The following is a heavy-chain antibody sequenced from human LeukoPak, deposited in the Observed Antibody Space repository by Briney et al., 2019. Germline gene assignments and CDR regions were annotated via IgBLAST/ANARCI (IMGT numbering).Heavy chain of an antibody. D-gene: IGHD3-22*01. J-gene: IGHJ4*02. CDR3: ARESYDSSGFSIFRYFDY. CDR2: ISGSGGST. Sequence: GGSLRLSCAASGFTFSSYAMSWVRQAPGKGLEWVSAISGSGGSTYYADSVKGRFTISRDNAKNSLYLQMNSLRAEDTAVYYCARESYDSSGFSIFRYFDYWGQGTLVTVSS. V-gene: IGHV3-23*01. CDR1: GFTFSSYA.